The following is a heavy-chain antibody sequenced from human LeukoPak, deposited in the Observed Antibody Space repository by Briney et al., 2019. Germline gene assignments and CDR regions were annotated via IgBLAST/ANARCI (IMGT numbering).Heavy chain of an antibody. CDR3: ARDLRGYGDYGGGHYYYYGMDV. D-gene: IGHD4-17*01. Sequence: PSETLSLTCTVSGDSIRSHFYNWVRQPPGKGLEWIGVTHESESTNYNPSLKGRVTISVDTSKNQFSLKLSSVTAADTAVYYCARDLRGYGDYGGGHYYYYGMDVWGQGTTVTVSS. CDR2: THESEST. CDR1: GDSIRSHF. J-gene: IGHJ6*02. V-gene: IGHV4-59*11.